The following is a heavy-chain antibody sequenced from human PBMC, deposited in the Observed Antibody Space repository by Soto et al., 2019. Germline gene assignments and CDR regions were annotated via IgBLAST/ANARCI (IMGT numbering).Heavy chain of an antibody. CDR3: ARGGISHWAYFYYMDV. D-gene: IGHD2-21*01. CDR1: GGSLSDYF. Sequence: SETLSLTCVVSGGSLSDYFWSWIRQPPGMALEWIGEINHLGSINYNPSLKSRVTMSVDTSKNQFSLTLNSVTAADTATDYCARGGISHWAYFYYMDVWDRGTTVTVSS. V-gene: IGHV4-34*01. CDR2: INHLGSI. J-gene: IGHJ6*03.